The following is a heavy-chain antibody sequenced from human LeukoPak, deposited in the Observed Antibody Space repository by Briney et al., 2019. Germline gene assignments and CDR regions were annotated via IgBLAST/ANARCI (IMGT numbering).Heavy chain of an antibody. Sequence: PGRSLRLSCAASGFTFDDYAMHWVRQAPGKGLEWVSGISWNSGSIGYADSVKGRFTISRDNAKNSLYLQMNSLRAEDTAVYYCARVVVDLVEYYYYGMDVWGQGTTVTVSS. J-gene: IGHJ6*02. CDR1: GFTFDDYA. CDR3: ARVVVDLVEYYYYGMDV. D-gene: IGHD2-15*01. V-gene: IGHV3-9*01. CDR2: ISWNSGSI.